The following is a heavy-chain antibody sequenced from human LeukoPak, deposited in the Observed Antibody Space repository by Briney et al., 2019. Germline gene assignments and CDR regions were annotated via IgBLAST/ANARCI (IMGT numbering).Heavy chain of an antibody. Sequence: ASVKVSCKASGYTCTGYYMHWVRQAPGQGLEWMGWINPNSGGTNYAQKFQGRVTMTRDTSISTAYMELSRLRSDDTAVYYCARGNAMAAHYYYYYYMDVWGKGTTVTVSS. CDR2: INPNSGGT. D-gene: IGHD2-2*01. CDR3: ARGNAMAAHYYYYYYMDV. V-gene: IGHV1-2*02. J-gene: IGHJ6*03. CDR1: GYTCTGYY.